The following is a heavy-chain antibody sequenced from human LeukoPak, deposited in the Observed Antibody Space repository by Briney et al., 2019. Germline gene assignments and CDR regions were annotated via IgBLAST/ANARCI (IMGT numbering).Heavy chain of an antibody. Sequence: GGSLRLSCAASGFTFSSYAMSWVRQAPGKGLEWVSAISGSGGSSYYADSLKGRFTISRDNSKNTLYLQMNSLRDEDTAVYYCANIAGYSYGFGYYFDYWGQGTLVTVSS. D-gene: IGHD5-18*01. J-gene: IGHJ4*02. CDR2: ISGSGGSS. CDR1: GFTFSSYA. V-gene: IGHV3-23*01. CDR3: ANIAGYSYGFGYYFDY.